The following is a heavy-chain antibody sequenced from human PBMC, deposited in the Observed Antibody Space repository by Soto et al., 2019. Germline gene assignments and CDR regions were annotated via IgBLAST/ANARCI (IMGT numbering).Heavy chain of an antibody. J-gene: IGHJ4*02. CDR1: VFTFSRDG. CDR3: AKERATTTAFDY. CDR2: ITDNGGST. V-gene: IGHV3-23*01. D-gene: IGHD4-17*01. Sequence: PWLSLRLSCSASVFTFSRDGMSWFRQAPGKGLEWVSLITDNGGSTYYADSVKGRFTISRDNTKNTLFLQMNSLRAEDTAVYYCAKERATTTAFDYWGQGALVTVSS.